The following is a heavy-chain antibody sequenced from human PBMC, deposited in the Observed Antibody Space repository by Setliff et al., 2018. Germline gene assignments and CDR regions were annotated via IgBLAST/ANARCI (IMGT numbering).Heavy chain of an antibody. CDR2: IHTSGTT. CDR3: ARVAYYHDSSGYYYDLNWYFDL. Sequence: NPSETLSLTCTVSGGSISYYYWSWIRQPPGKGLELIGYIHTSGTTNYNPSLKSRVTVSVDTSKNQFSLRLNSVTAADTAVYYCARVAYYHDSSGYYYDLNWYFDLWGRGTLVTVSS. J-gene: IGHJ2*01. V-gene: IGHV4-4*08. D-gene: IGHD3-22*01. CDR1: GGSISYYY.